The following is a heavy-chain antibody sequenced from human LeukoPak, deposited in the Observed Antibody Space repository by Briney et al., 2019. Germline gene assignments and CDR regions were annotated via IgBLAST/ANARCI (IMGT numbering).Heavy chain of an antibody. Sequence: SGGSLRLSCAASGFIFSNYGMHWVRQVPGKGLEWVAFIRYDGGNKYYADSVKGRFSISRDNSRNTLYLQMNSLRPDDTAVYYCAKDKSGWFPVSWGQGTLVTVSS. CDR2: IRYDGGNK. CDR3: AKDKSGWFPVS. V-gene: IGHV3-30*02. CDR1: GFIFSNYG. D-gene: IGHD6-19*01. J-gene: IGHJ5*02.